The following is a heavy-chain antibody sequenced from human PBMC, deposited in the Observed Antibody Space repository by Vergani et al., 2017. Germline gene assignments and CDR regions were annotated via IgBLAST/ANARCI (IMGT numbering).Heavy chain of an antibody. V-gene: IGHV4-34*01. D-gene: IGHD2-2*01. Sequence: QVQLQQWGAGLLKPSETLSLTCAVYGGSFSGYYWSWIRQPPGKGLEWIGEINHSGGTNYNPSLKSRVTISADTSKNQFSLKLSSVTAADTAVYYCARESGYCSSTSCFDAFDIWGQGTMVTVSS. CDR2: INHSGGT. CDR3: ARESGYCSSTSCFDAFDI. J-gene: IGHJ3*02. CDR1: GGSFSGYY.